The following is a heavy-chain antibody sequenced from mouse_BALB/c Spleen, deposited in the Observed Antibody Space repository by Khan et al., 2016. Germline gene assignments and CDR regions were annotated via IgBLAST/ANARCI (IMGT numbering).Heavy chain of an antibody. D-gene: IGHD2-10*02. Sequence: EVELVESGPGLVKPSQSLSLTCTVSGYSITSDYAWNWIRQFPGNKLEWMGYISYSGTTRYNPSLKSRISITRDTSKNQFFLQLNSVTTEDTATSYCASRGWYGYYFDSWGQGTTLTVSS. J-gene: IGHJ2*01. CDR2: ISYSGTT. CDR3: ASRGWYGYYFDS. CDR1: GYSITSDYA. V-gene: IGHV3-2*02.